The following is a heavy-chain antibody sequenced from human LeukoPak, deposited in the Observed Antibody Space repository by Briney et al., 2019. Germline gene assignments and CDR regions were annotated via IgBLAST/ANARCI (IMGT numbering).Heavy chain of an antibody. CDR2: ISSSSSYI. V-gene: IGHV3-21*01. J-gene: IGHJ3*02. CDR1: GFSFRNYG. Sequence: PGGSLRLSCVASGFSFRNYGMNWVRQAPGKGLEWVSSISSSSSYIYYADSVKGRFTISRDNAKNSLYLQMNSLRAEDTAVYYCARDMEVGSSWYRFGAFDIWGQGTMVTVSS. CDR3: ARDMEVGSSWYRFGAFDI. D-gene: IGHD6-13*01.